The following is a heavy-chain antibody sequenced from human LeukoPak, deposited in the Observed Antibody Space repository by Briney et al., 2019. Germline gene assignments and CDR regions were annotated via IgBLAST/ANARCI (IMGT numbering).Heavy chain of an antibody. CDR1: GFTFSNAW. CDR3: TAFSEYNWNYGLEY. J-gene: IGHJ4*02. Sequence: KSGGSLRLSCAASGFTFSNAWMTWVRQAPGMGLEWVGRIKSKTDGGTTDYAAPVKGRFTISRDDSKNTLYLQMNSLKTEDTAVYYCTAFSEYNWNYGLEYWGQGTLVTVSS. CDR2: IKSKTDGGTT. D-gene: IGHD1-7*01. V-gene: IGHV3-15*01.